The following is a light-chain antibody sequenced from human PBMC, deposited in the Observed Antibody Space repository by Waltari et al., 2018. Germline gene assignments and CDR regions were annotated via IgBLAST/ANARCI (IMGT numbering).Light chain of an antibody. V-gene: IGLV1-51*01. CDR1: SSNIGHNF. Sequence: QSVLTQPPSVSAAPGQTVTISCSGSSSNIGHNFVSWYQQLPGTAPKPLIYDSKEHPSGSPSGFSGSEYGLAATVGSTGRGTGDEADYYCGRRGSGLSAWVFGGGTKRTVV. CDR3: GRRGSGLSAWV. J-gene: IGLJ3*02. CDR2: DSK.